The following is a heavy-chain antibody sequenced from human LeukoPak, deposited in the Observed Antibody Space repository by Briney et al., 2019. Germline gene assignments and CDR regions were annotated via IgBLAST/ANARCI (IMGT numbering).Heavy chain of an antibody. CDR3: AKDQVTRGGNSFDS. CDR1: GFHLNNHG. Sequence: GGSLRLSCAASGFHLNNHGMHWVRQAPGKGLEWVAFVGYDGTNKFYVDSVKGRFTISRDNSKNTVFLQMNSLRAEDTAVYYCAKDQVTRGGNSFDSWGQGTLITV. V-gene: IGHV3-30*02. CDR2: VGYDGTNK. D-gene: IGHD2-15*01. J-gene: IGHJ4*02.